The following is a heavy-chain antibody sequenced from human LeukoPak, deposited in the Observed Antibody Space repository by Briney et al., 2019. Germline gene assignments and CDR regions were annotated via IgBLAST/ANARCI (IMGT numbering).Heavy chain of an antibody. Sequence: SETLSLTCTVSGGSISSSSYFWGWIRQPPGKGLEWIGSIYYRGSAYYNPSLKSRVTMSVDTSKNQFSLKLSSVTAADTAVYYCARAGIQLWSREYYFDYWGQGTLVTVSS. V-gene: IGHV4-39*07. CDR3: ARAGIQLWSREYYFDY. J-gene: IGHJ4*02. CDR1: GGSISSSSYF. CDR2: IYYRGSA. D-gene: IGHD5-18*01.